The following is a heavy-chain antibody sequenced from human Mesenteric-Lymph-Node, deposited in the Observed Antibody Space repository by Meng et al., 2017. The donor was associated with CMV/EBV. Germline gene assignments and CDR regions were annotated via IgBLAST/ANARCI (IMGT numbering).Heavy chain of an antibody. V-gene: IGHV3-30*02. J-gene: IGHJ6*02. Sequence: GESLKISCAASGFTFNSCGMNWVRQAPGKGLEWVSFISYDESNKYYADSVKGRFSISRDNSKTTMYLQMHSLRADDTGVYYCAKDGANYDLWQYGMDVWGQGTTVTVSS. CDR2: ISYDESNK. CDR3: AKDGANYDLWQYGMDV. CDR1: GFTFNSCG. D-gene: IGHD3-3*01.